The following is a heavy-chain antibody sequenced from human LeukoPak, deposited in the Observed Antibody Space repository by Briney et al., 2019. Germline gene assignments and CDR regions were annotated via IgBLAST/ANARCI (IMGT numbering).Heavy chain of an antibody. V-gene: IGHV4-34*01. Sequence: PSETLSLTCAVYGGSFSGYYWSWIRQPPGKGLEWIGEINHSGSTNYNPSLKSRVTISVDTSKNQFSLKLSSVTAADTAVYYCARWDILTGYQQWGQGTLVTVSS. D-gene: IGHD3-9*01. CDR3: ARWDILTGYQQ. CDR2: INHSGST. CDR1: GGSFSGYY. J-gene: IGHJ4*02.